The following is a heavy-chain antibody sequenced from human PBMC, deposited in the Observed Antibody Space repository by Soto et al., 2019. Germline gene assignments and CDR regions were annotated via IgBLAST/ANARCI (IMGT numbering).Heavy chain of an antibody. CDR1: GYTFTSYG. CDR2: ISAHNGNT. J-gene: IGHJ4*02. V-gene: IGHV1-18*01. CDR3: GRDRVRDKVPAAHAGFDY. D-gene: IGHD2-2*01. Sequence: ASVKVSCKASGYTFTSYGISWVRQAPGQGLEWMGWISAHNGNTNYAQKLQGRVTMTTDTSTSTAYMELRSLRSDDTAVYYCGRDRVRDKVPAAHAGFDYWGQGTLVTVSS.